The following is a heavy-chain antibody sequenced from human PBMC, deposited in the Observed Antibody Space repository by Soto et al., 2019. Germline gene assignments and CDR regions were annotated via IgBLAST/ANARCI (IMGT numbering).Heavy chain of an antibody. CDR3: ARSSIVPRLLMYPFDY. D-gene: IGHD2-8*01. CDR1: GGSVSSGNYY. V-gene: IGHV4-39*01. Sequence: SETLSLTCTVSGGSVSSGNYYWSWIRQPPGKGLESIGNIYYDGNTYYNPSLKSRVTISLDTSKNQFSLRLNSVTAADTAVYYCARSSIVPRLLMYPFDYWGQGTLVTVSS. J-gene: IGHJ4*02. CDR2: IYYDGNT.